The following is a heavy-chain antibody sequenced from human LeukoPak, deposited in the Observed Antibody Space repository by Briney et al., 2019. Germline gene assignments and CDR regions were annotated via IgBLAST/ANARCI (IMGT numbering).Heavy chain of an antibody. CDR2: INHSGST. D-gene: IGHD6-19*01. V-gene: IGHV4-34*01. CDR3: ARLTYSSGWYAWRGLFDY. Sequence: SENLSLTCAVYGGSFSGYYWSWIRQPPGKGLEWIGEINHSGSTNYNPSLKSRVTISVDTSKNQFSLKLSSVTAADTAVYYCARLTYSSGWYAWRGLFDYWGQGTLVTVSS. J-gene: IGHJ4*02. CDR1: GGSFSGYY.